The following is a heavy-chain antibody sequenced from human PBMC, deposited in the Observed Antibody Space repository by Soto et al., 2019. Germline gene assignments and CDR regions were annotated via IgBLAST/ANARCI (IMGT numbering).Heavy chain of an antibody. J-gene: IGHJ4*02. D-gene: IGHD5-18*01. CDR3: ARGGGYSYGFY. Sequence: QVQLQQWGAGLLKPSETLSLTCAVYGGSFSGYYWSWIRQPPGKGLEWIGEINHSGSTNYNPSLKSRVTISVDTSKNQFSLKLSSVTAADTAVYYCARGGGYSYGFYWGQGTLVTVSS. V-gene: IGHV4-34*01. CDR2: INHSGST. CDR1: GGSFSGYY.